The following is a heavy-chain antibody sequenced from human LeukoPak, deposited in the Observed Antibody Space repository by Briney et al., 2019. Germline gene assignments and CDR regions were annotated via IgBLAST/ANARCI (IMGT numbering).Heavy chain of an antibody. D-gene: IGHD6-13*01. CDR2: IYFSGST. Sequence: PSETLSLTCTVSGGSISSGDYYWSWIRQSPGKGLEWIGYIYFSGSTYYSPSLRSRITISADTSNNQFLLKLNSVTAADTAVYYCARERRVAAAGFDYWGQGTLVTVSS. V-gene: IGHV4-30-4*01. J-gene: IGHJ4*02. CDR3: ARERRVAAAGFDY. CDR1: GGSISSGDYY.